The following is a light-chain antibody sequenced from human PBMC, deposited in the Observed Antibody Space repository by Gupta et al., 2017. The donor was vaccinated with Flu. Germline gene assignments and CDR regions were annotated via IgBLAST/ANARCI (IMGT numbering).Light chain of an antibody. J-gene: IGKJ1*01. CDR3: QHYGRYSLT. Sequence: DIKLPQSPPTLSAPVGDRVTITCRASQNIITWLAWYQQNPGKAPKLLIYKASSLESGVPSRFSGSGSGTEFTLTIIGLQPDDSATYYCQHYGRYSLTFGQGTKVEIK. CDR2: KAS. CDR1: QNIITW. V-gene: IGKV1-5*03.